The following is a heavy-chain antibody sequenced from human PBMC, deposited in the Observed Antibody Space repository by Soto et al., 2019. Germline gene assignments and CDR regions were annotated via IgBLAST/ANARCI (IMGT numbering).Heavy chain of an antibody. CDR2: ISGSGGST. V-gene: IGHV3-23*01. Sequence: PGGSLRLSCAASGFTFSSYAMSWVRQAPGKGLEWVSAISGSGGSTYYADSVKGRFTISRDNSKNTLYLQMNSLRAEDTAVYYCAKESFETITMIYYYYYGMDVWGQGTTVTSP. D-gene: IGHD3-22*01. CDR3: AKESFETITMIYYYYYGMDV. CDR1: GFTFSSYA. J-gene: IGHJ6*02.